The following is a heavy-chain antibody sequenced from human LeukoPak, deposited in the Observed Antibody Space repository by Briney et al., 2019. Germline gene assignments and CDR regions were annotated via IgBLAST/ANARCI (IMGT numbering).Heavy chain of an antibody. CDR1: GFTFDDYA. CDR3: AKQTVLLVDNYYMDV. V-gene: IGHV3-9*01. Sequence: PGGSLRLSCAVSGFTFDDYAMHWVRQVPGKGLEWVSGINWNSDSIGYVDSVKGRFTISRDDAKSSLYLQMNSLRAEDTAVYYCAKQTVLLVDNYYMDVWGKGTTVTVSS. CDR2: INWNSDSI. D-gene: IGHD1-26*01. J-gene: IGHJ6*03.